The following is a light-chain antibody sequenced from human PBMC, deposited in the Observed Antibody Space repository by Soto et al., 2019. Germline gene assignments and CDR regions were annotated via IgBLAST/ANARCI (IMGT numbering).Light chain of an antibody. V-gene: IGKV1-5*03. J-gene: IGKJ1*01. CDR1: QSISTW. Sequence: DIQMTQSPSTLPASVGDRVTITCRANQSISTWLAWYQQKPGKAPNLLIYKASRLETGVPSRFSGSGSGAEFTLTIRSLQPDDFATYYCHQYNTYLWTFGQGTRWIS. CDR2: KAS. CDR3: HQYNTYLWT.